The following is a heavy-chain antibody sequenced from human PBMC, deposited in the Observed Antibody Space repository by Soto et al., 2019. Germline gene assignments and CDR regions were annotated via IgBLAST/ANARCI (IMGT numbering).Heavy chain of an antibody. D-gene: IGHD1-26*01. Sequence: GGSLRLSCAASGFTFTSYEMNWVRQAPGRGLEWISYISSGGSTIYYAGSVKGRFTISRDNAKNSLYLQMNSLRAEDTALYYCARSSGTHSRGIDVCGQGTTVTVS. V-gene: IGHV3-48*03. CDR3: ARSSGTHSRGIDV. J-gene: IGHJ6*02. CDR2: ISSGGSTI. CDR1: GFTFTSYE.